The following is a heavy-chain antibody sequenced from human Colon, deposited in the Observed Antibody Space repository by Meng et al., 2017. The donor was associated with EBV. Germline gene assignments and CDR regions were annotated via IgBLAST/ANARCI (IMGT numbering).Heavy chain of an antibody. CDR1: GDSITSGDYS. V-gene: IGHV4-30-4*01. D-gene: IGHD3-10*01. CDR2: IYSSGNT. CDR3: LRGSGGSV. J-gene: IGHJ1*01. Sequence: GELQVSGPGLVKPSQTLSLTCTVSGDSITSGDYSWNWIRQPPGKGLEWIGYIYSSGNTFYNPSLHSRVTMSVDTSKNQFSLRLTSVNAADTAVYHCLRGSGGSVWGQGTLVTVSS.